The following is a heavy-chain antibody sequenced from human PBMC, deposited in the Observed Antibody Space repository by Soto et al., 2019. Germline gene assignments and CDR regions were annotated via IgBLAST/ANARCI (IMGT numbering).Heavy chain of an antibody. CDR3: ARHTSPGYDFWSGSDI. CDR2: MYYSGTS. D-gene: IGHD3-3*01. V-gene: IGHV4-38-2*01. J-gene: IGHJ3*02. CDR1: GYSISSSYS. Sequence: TSETLSLTCAASGYSISSSYSWGWIRQPPGKGLEWIGSMYYSGTSYYNPSLKSRVTIFVDTSKNQFSLKLSSLTAADTAVYYCARHTSPGYDFWSGSDIWGQGTMVTVSS.